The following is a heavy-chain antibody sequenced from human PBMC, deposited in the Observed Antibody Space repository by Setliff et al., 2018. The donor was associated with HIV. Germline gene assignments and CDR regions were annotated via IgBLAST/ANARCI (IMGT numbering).Heavy chain of an antibody. CDR1: GFTFTGLTFTDYN. V-gene: IGHV3-48*01. CDR3: ARDRLEQPASECLLVGTDAFGI. D-gene: IGHD3-3*01. CDR2: ISSSNSI. J-gene: IGHJ3*02. Sequence: GGSLRLSCLASGFTFTGLTFTDYNMNWVRQAPGKGMEWVSYISSSNSIYYADSVRGRFTISRDNAKSSLYLQMTSLRAEDTAVYYCARDRLEQPASECLLVGTDAFGIWGQGTMVTVSS.